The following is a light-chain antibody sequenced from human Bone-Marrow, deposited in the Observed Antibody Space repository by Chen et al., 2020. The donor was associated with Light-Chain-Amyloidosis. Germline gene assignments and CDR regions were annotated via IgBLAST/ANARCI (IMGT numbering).Light chain of an antibody. Sequence: SYEQPQPPSVSVSKGQTARITCSGDDLPTKYAYWYQQKPGQAPVLVIHRDTERPSGISERFSGSSSGTTATLTISGVQAEDEAYYHCQSADSSGTYEVIFGGGTKLTVL. J-gene: IGLJ2*01. CDR2: RDT. CDR3: QSADSSGTYEVI. V-gene: IGLV3-25*03. CDR1: DLPTKY.